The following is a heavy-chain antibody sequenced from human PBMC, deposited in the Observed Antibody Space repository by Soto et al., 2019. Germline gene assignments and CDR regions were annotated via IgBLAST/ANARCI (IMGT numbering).Heavy chain of an antibody. CDR2: ISGYNGDT. CDR1: GYTFSRYG. CDR3: AKNVQPPYYYYGMDV. Sequence: QGQLVQSGPEVKKPGASVKVSCKASGYTFSRYGISWVRQAPGQGLEWMGWISGYNGDTIYAEKVPGRVTMTTDTSTYTAYMELRSLPSDDTAIYYCAKNVQPPYYYYGMDVWGQGTTVTVSS. V-gene: IGHV1-18*01. J-gene: IGHJ6*02.